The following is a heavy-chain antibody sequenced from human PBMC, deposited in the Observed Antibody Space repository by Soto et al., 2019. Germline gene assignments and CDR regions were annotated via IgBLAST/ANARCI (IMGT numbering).Heavy chain of an antibody. CDR2: IYRGDVT. Sequence: GGSLSLSCAASAFTVSTNCMIWVRQAPGRGLECVSLIYRGDVTHYADSVKGRFTISRDNSKNTLYLQMNSLRAEDTAVYYCARGQVADHAYFDYWGQGALVTVSS. V-gene: IGHV3-53*01. CDR1: AFTVSTNC. D-gene: IGHD2-15*01. CDR3: ARGQVADHAYFDY. J-gene: IGHJ4*02.